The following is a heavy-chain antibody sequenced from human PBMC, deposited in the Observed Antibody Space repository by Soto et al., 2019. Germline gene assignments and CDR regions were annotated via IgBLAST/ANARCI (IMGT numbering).Heavy chain of an antibody. CDR3: ARWGTTGGLDV. V-gene: IGHV3-33*05. CDR2: TSYDGSNN. CDR1: GFTFRSYV. D-gene: IGHD3-16*01. Sequence: QVHLVESGGGVVQPGTSLRLSCVGSGFTFRSYVIHWVRQAPGKGLEWVALTSYDGSNNFYGDSVKGRFTISRDNSRNPVELQMDSLRLEDTALYYCARWGTTGGLDVWGQGTLVSVSS. J-gene: IGHJ4*02.